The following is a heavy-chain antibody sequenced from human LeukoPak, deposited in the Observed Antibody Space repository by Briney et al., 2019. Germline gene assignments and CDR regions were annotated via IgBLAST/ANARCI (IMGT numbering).Heavy chain of an antibody. J-gene: IGHJ5*02. CDR3: ARDGECSGGSCYSTRGLNWFDP. CDR2: INPILGIA. CDR1: ESALRSYG. Sequence: SCRGSESALRSYGIDCGGRAIRKKLEWMGRINPILGIANYAQKSQGRVTITADKCTSTADVVLSSLRSEDTAVYYCARDGECSGGSCYSTRGLNWFDPWGQGTLVTVSS. D-gene: IGHD2-15*01. V-gene: IGHV1-69*04.